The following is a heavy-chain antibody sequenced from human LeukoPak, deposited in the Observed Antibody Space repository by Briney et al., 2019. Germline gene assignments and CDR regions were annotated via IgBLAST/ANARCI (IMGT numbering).Heavy chain of an antibody. Sequence: PRGSLRLSCAASGFTFSSYAMSWVRQAPGKGLEWVSAISGSGGSTYYADSVKGRFTIPRDNSKNTLYLQMNSLRAEDTAVYYCAKGGHYYDSSGYYLNWFDPWGQGTLVTVSS. J-gene: IGHJ5*02. V-gene: IGHV3-23*01. D-gene: IGHD3-22*01. CDR1: GFTFSSYA. CDR3: AKGGHYYDSSGYYLNWFDP. CDR2: ISGSGGST.